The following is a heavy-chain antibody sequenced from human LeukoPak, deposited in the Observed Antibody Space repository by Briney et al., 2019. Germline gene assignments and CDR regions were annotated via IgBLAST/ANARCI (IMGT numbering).Heavy chain of an antibody. V-gene: IGHV4-39*01. Sequence: SETLSLTCTVSGNSISSGDYYWGWIRQPPGKGLEWIGSRSYSGSTSYNPSLKTRVSISLDTSKNQFSLQLSSVTAADTAVYYCARLEYSGYDYEDSFDPWGQGTLVTVSS. CDR2: RSYSGST. CDR3: ARLEYSGYDYEDSFDP. CDR1: GNSISSGDYY. J-gene: IGHJ5*02. D-gene: IGHD5-12*01.